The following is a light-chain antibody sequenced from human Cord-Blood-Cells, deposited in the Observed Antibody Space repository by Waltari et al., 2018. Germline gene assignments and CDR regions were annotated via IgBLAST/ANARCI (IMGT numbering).Light chain of an antibody. Sequence: QSALPQPASVSGSPGQTITISCTGTSSDVGGYNYVPWYQQHPGKAPKLMIYEVSNRPSGVSNRFSGSKSGNTASLTISGLQAEDEADYYCSSYTSSSTKVFGGGTKLTVL. CDR3: SSYTSSSTKV. J-gene: IGLJ2*01. CDR2: EVS. CDR1: SSDVGGYNY. V-gene: IGLV2-14*01.